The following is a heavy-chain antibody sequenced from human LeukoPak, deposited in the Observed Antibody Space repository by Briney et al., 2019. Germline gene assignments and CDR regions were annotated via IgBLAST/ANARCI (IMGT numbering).Heavy chain of an antibody. J-gene: IGHJ5*02. CDR2: ISYDGSNK. Sequence: GSLRLSCAASGFTFSSYGMHWARQAPGKGLEWVAVISYDGSNKYYADSVKGRFTISRDNSKNTLYLQMNSLRAEDTAVYYCAKERSTMVRGVISRWFDPWGQGTLVTVSS. D-gene: IGHD3-10*01. CDR1: GFTFSSYG. CDR3: AKERSTMVRGVISRWFDP. V-gene: IGHV3-30*18.